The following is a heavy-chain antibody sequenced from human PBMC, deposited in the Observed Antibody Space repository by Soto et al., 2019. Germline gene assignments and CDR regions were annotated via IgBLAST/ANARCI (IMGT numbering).Heavy chain of an antibody. Sequence: EVQLVESGGGLVKPGGSLRLSCAASGFIFNYAWMSWVRQAPGKGPEWVGRIKSKTDGGTIDYAAPVKGRFTISRDDSRNMLYLQMSSLKTDDTAVYYCTTGGSGYDPYGMDVWGQGTTVTVSS. CDR3: TTGGSGYDPYGMDV. J-gene: IGHJ6*02. V-gene: IGHV3-15*01. CDR1: GFIFNYAW. CDR2: IKSKTDGGTI. D-gene: IGHD5-12*01.